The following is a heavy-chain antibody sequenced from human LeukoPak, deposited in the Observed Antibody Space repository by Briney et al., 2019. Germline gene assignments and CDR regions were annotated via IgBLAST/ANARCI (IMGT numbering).Heavy chain of an antibody. J-gene: IGHJ4*02. V-gene: IGHV4-34*01. CDR3: ASGRQQLVKNFDY. CDR2: INHSGST. CDR1: GGSFSVYY. D-gene: IGHD6-13*01. Sequence: PSETLSLTCAVYGGSFSVYYWSGIRQPRGKGLEWIGEINHSGSTNYNPSLKSRVTISVDTSKNQFSLKPSSVTAAAPAVYYCASGRQQLVKNFDYWRQGTLVTVSS.